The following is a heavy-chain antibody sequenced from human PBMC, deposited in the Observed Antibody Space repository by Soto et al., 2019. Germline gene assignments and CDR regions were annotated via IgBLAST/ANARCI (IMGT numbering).Heavy chain of an antibody. CDR1: GFTFSSYA. Sequence: GGSLRLSCAASGFTFSSYAMHWVRQAPGKGLEWVAVISYDGSNKYYADSVKGRFTISRDNSKNTLYLQMNSLRAEDTAVYYCARDKRFLEWLPIPASNWFDPWGQGTLVTVSS. CDR3: ARDKRFLEWLPIPASNWFDP. J-gene: IGHJ5*02. D-gene: IGHD3-3*01. CDR2: ISYDGSNK. V-gene: IGHV3-30-3*01.